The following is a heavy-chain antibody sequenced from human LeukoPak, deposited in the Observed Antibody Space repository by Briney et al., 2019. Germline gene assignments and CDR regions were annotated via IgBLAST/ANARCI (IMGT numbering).Heavy chain of an antibody. CDR1: GGSISSSAYY. CDR3: ARWQNWFDP. Sequence: PSETLSLTCTVSGGSISSSAYYWSWIRQPPGKGLEWIAYIYYTGSTNYNPSLKSRLTMSLDTSKNQFSLKLSSVTAADTAVYYCARWQNWFDPWGQGTLVTVSS. V-gene: IGHV4-61*08. J-gene: IGHJ5*02. D-gene: IGHD5-12*01. CDR2: IYYTGST.